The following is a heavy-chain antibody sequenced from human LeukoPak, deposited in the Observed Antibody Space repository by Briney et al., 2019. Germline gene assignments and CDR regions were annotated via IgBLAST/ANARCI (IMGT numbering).Heavy chain of an antibody. CDR1: GGSFSGYY. D-gene: IGHD1-14*01. Sequence: SETLSLTCAVYGGSFSGYYWSWIRQPPGKGLEWIGEINHSGSTNYNPSLKSRVTISVDTSKNQFSLKLSSVTAADTAVYYCARGLSGRTYNWFDPWGQGTLVTVSS. J-gene: IGHJ5*02. CDR3: ARGLSGRTYNWFDP. V-gene: IGHV4-34*01. CDR2: INHSGST.